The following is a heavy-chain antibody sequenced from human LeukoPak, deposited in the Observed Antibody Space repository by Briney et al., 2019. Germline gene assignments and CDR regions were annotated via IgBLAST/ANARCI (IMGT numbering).Heavy chain of an antibody. D-gene: IGHD1-26*01. V-gene: IGHV1-69*06. CDR2: IIPIFGTA. CDR3: ARGGIVGATRFDY. CDR1: GGTFSSYA. J-gene: IGHJ4*02. Sequence: ASVKVSCKASGGTFSSYAISWVRQAPGQGLEWMGGIIPIFGTANYAQKFQGRVTITADKSTSTAYMELRSLRSDDTAVYYCARGGIVGATRFDYWGQGTLVTVSS.